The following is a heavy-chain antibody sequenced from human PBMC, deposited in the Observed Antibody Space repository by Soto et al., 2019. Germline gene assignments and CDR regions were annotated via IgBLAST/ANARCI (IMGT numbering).Heavy chain of an antibody. J-gene: IGHJ6*02. CDR1: GYSFSTYW. D-gene: IGHD1-26*01. V-gene: IGHV5-51*01. Sequence: GESLKISCKGSGYSFSTYWIGWVRQMPGEGLEWMGIIYPGDSDTRYGPSLQGQVTISADKSISTAFLQWSSLKASDTAIYYCARSGRNGYYGMDVWGQGTTVTVSS. CDR3: ARSGRNGYYGMDV. CDR2: IYPGDSDT.